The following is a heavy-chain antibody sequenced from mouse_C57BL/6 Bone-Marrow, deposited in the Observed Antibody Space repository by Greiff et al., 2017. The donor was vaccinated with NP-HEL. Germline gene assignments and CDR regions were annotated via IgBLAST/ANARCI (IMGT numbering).Heavy chain of an antibody. V-gene: IGHV14-2*01. CDR1: GFNIKDYY. CDR3: ARVGYDGYYGYYAMDY. J-gene: IGHJ4*01. D-gene: IGHD2-3*01. Sequence: DVKLVESGAELVKPGASVKLSCTASGFNIKDYYMHWVKQRTEQGLEWIGRIDPEDGETKYAPKFQGKATITADTSSNTAYLQLSSLTSEDTAVYYCARVGYDGYYGYYAMDYWGQGTSVTVSS. CDR2: IDPEDGET.